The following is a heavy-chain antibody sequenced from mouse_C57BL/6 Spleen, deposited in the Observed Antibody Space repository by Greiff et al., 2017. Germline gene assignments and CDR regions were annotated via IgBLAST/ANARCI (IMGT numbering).Heavy chain of an antibody. V-gene: IGHV1-55*01. J-gene: IGHJ3*01. CDR1: GYTFTSYW. Sequence: QVQLQQPGAELVKPGASVKMSCKASGYTFTSYWITWVKQRPGQGLEWIGDIYPGSGSTNYNEKFKSKATLTVDTSSSTAYMQLGSLTSEDSAVYCCARLGGNSFAWFAYWGQGTLVTVSA. CDR2: IYPGSGST. D-gene: IGHD2-1*01. CDR3: ARLGGNSFAWFAY.